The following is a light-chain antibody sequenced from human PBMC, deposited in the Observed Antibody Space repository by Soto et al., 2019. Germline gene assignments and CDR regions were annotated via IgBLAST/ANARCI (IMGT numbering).Light chain of an antibody. CDR2: GTS. V-gene: IGKV3-20*01. J-gene: IGKJ5*01. CDR3: QQSDT. CDR1: QSVSSTY. Sequence: ELFLAQARGSLCLTAGGGATLSRRDSQSVSSTYLAWYQQKPGQAPRLLIYGTSSRATGIPDRFSGSGSGTDFTLTISRLEPEDFAVYYCQQSDTFGQGTRLEI.